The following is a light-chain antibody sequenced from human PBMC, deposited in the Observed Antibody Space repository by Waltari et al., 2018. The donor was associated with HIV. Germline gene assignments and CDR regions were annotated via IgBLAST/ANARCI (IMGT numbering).Light chain of an antibody. V-gene: IGLV1-47*01. CDR2: RND. Sequence: SVLTQPPSASGTPGQRVTISCSGGPSNIGSNDVFWYQHPPGTAPKLLIHRNDRRPSGVPDRFSGSTSGNSASLAISGLRSEDEADYYCVAWDDGLRGVVFGGGTRVAVL. J-gene: IGLJ2*01. CDR1: PSNIGSND. CDR3: VAWDDGLRGVV.